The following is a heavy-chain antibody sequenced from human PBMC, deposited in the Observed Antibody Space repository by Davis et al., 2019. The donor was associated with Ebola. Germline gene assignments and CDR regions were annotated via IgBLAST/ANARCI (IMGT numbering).Heavy chain of an antibody. CDR2: ISTFHGHT. CDR1: GYSFTNFG. J-gene: IGHJ6*03. CDR3: ARDLFYYYYYMDV. Sequence: ASVKVSCKAFGYSFTNFGISWVRQAPGQGLEWMGWISTFHGHTHYAQKFQGRVTMTTDTTTSTVYLELRSLRSDDTAIYYCARDLFYYYYYMDVWGTGTTVTVSS. V-gene: IGHV1-18*01.